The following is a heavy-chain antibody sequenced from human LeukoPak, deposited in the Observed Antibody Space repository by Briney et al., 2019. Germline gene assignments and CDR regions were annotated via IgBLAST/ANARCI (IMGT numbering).Heavy chain of an antibody. Sequence: GGSLRLSCAASGFAFSSYGMDWVRQAPGKGLEWVAVISYDGSNKYYADSVKGRFTISRDNSKNTLYLQMNSLRAEDTAVYYCAKGMVRGAIDYWGQGTLVTVSS. J-gene: IGHJ4*02. CDR1: GFAFSSYG. CDR2: ISYDGSNK. CDR3: AKGMVRGAIDY. D-gene: IGHD3-10*01. V-gene: IGHV3-30*18.